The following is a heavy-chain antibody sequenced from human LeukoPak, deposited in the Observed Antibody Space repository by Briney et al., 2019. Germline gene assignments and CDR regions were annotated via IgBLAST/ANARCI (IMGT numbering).Heavy chain of an antibody. CDR3: ARVHITMVRGVIITYYFDY. CDR1: GGSFSGYY. V-gene: IGHV4-34*01. Sequence: SETLSLTCAVYGGSFSGYYWSWIRQPPGKGLEWIGEINHSGSTNYNPSLKSRVTISVDTSKNQFSPKLSSVTAADTAVYYCARVHITMVRGVIITYYFDYWGQGTLVTVSS. D-gene: IGHD3-10*01. J-gene: IGHJ4*02. CDR2: INHSGST.